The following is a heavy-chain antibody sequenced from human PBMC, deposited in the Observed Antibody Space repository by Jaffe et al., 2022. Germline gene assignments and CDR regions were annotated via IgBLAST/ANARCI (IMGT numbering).Heavy chain of an antibody. CDR2: IYYSGST. CDR3: ARHYYYGSGSYLSPVDY. J-gene: IGHJ4*02. D-gene: IGHD3-10*01. V-gene: IGHV4-39*01. Sequence: QLQLQESGPGLVKPSETLSLTCTVSGGSISSSSYYWGWIRQPPGKGLEWIGSIYYSGSTYYNPSLKSRVTISVDTSKNQFSLKLSSVTAADTAVYYCARHYYYGSGSYLSPVDYWGQGTLVTVSS. CDR1: GGSISSSSYY.